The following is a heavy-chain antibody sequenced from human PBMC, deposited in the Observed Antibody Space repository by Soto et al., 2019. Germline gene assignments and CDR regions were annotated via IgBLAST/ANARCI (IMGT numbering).Heavy chain of an antibody. CDR3: VRDGWYSIQAPY. V-gene: IGHV3-33*01. Sequence: QVQLVESGGGVVQPGRSLRLSCAASGFTLSSHGMHWVGQAPGKGLEWVAVIWYDGSNKYYADSVKGRFTISRDDSKNMVYLQMNSLRAEDTAVYYCVRDGWYSIQAPYWGQGTLVTVSS. CDR2: IWYDGSNK. J-gene: IGHJ4*02. D-gene: IGHD6-19*01. CDR1: GFTLSSHG.